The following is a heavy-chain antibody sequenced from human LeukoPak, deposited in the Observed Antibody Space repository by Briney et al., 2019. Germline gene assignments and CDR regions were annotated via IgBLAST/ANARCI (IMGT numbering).Heavy chain of an antibody. CDR3: AREIWYGIYYMDV. CDR2: MNPNSGNT. CDR1: GYTFTSYD. Sequence: ASVKVSCKASGYTFTSYDINWVRQATGQGLEWMGWMNPNSGNTNYAQKLQGRVTMTTDTSTSTAYMELRSLRSDDTAVYYCAREIWYGIYYMDVWGKGTTVTVSS. D-gene: IGHD6-13*01. J-gene: IGHJ6*03. V-gene: IGHV1-18*01.